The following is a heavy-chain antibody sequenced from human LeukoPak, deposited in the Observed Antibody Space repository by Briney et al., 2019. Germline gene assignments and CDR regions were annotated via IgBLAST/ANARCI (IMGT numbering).Heavy chain of an antibody. J-gene: IGHJ4*02. V-gene: IGHV3-23*01. CDR3: AKDQVTMVRGVIINPSDY. CDR2: ITGSADST. CDR1: GFTFSSYA. Sequence: GGSLRLSCAASGFTFSSYAMSWVRQAPGKGLEWVSGITGSADSTYYADSVKGRFTISRDNSKNTLYLQMNSLRAEDTAVYYCAKDQVTMVRGVIINPSDYWGQGTLVTVSS. D-gene: IGHD3-10*01.